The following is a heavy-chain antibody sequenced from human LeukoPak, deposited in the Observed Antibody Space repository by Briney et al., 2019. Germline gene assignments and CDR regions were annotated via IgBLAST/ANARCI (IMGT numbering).Heavy chain of an antibody. CDR3: ASPRAGLDYYASGSYSPLDY. J-gene: IGHJ4*02. CDR1: VGTFSSYA. D-gene: IGHD3-10*01. V-gene: IGHV1-69*04. CDR2: IIPILGIV. Sequence: SVRVSFKASVGTFSSYAISWVRQAPGQGLEWMGRIIPILGIVNYAQKFQGSVTITADRSTSTVYMELSSLRSEDTAVYFCASPRAGLDYYASGSYSPLDYWGQGTLVTVSS.